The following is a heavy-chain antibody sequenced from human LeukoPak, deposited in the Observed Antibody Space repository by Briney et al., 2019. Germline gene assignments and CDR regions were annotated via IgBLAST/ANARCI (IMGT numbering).Heavy chain of an antibody. CDR1: GFTVSSSD. D-gene: IGHD3/OR15-3a*01. CDR2: IYSDGST. V-gene: IGHV3-53*01. J-gene: IGHJ4*02. CDR3: ARVGGSLWTGVFDY. Sequence: GGSLRLSCAASGFTVSSSDISWVRQAPGKGLEWVSAIYSDGSTWYADSVKGRFTISRDNSKNTLSLQMNSLRVEDTAVYYCARVGGSLWTGVFDYWGQGTLVTVSS.